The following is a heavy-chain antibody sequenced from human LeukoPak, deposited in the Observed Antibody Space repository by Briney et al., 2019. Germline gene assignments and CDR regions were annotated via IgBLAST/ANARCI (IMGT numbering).Heavy chain of an antibody. V-gene: IGHV1-69*05. CDR3: ASDPKYYYDSSGYSGVFDI. D-gene: IGHD3-22*01. CDR2: IIPIFGTA. Sequence: ASVKVSCKASGGTFSSYAISWVRQAPGQGLEWMGGIIPIFGTANYAQKFQSRVTITTDESTSTAYMELSSLRSEDTAVYYCASDPKYYYDSSGYSGVFDIWGQGTMVTVSS. J-gene: IGHJ3*02. CDR1: GGTFSSYA.